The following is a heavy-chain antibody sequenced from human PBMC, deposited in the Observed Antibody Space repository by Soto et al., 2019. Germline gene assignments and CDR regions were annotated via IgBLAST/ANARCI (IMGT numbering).Heavy chain of an antibody. Sequence: GASVKVSCKASGYTFTNYALHWVRQAPGQRLEWMGWINTGNANTKYSQKFQGRVTITRDTSASTAYMELSSLTSEDTAVYYCARWLDTVTTWVSDYWGQGTLVTVSS. CDR2: INTGNANT. CDR1: GYTFTNYA. J-gene: IGHJ4*02. V-gene: IGHV1-3*04. CDR3: ARWLDTVTTWVSDY. D-gene: IGHD4-17*01.